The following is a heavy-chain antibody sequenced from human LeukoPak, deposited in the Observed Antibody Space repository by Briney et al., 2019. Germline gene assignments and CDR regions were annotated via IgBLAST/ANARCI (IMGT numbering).Heavy chain of an antibody. D-gene: IGHD5-18*01. CDR3: ASGYSYKFMDV. CDR1: GFTFSDYY. J-gene: IGHJ6*03. V-gene: IGHV3-11*01. CDR2: ISSSGSNV. Sequence: GGSLRLSCAASGFTFSDYYMTWIRQAPGKGLEWVSYISSSGSNVYYADSVEGRFTISRDNAKNSLYLQMNSLRAADTAVYYCASGYSYKFMDVWGKGTTVTVSS.